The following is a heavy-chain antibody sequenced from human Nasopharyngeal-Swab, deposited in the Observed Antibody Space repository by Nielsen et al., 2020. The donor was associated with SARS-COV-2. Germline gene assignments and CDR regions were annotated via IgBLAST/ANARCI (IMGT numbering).Heavy chain of an antibody. V-gene: IGHV1-69*13. Sequence: SVKVSCKASGGTFSSYAISWVRQAPGQGLGWMGGIIPIFGTANYAQKFQGRVTITADESTSTAYMELSSLRSEDTAVYYCASLGSMVQDAFDIWGQGTMVTVSS. CDR2: IIPIFGTA. CDR3: ASLGSMVQDAFDI. D-gene: IGHD4/OR15-4a*01. CDR1: GGTFSSYA. J-gene: IGHJ3*02.